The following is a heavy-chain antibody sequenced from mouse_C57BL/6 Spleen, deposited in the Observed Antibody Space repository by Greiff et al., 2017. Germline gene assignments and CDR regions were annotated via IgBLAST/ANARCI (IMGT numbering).Heavy chain of an antibody. CDR3: ARGESWFAY. V-gene: IGHV1-50*01. J-gene: IGHJ3*01. Sequence: QVQLQQSGAELVKPGASVKLSCKASGYTFTSYWMQWVKQRPGQGLEWIGEIDPSDSYTNYNQKFKGKATLTVDTSSSTAYMQLSSLTSEDSAVYYCARGESWFAYWGQGTLVTVSA. CDR2: IDPSDSYT. CDR1: GYTFTSYW.